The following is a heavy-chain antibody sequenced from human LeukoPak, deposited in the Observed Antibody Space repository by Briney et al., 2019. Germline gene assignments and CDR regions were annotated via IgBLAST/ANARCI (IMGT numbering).Heavy chain of an antibody. CDR1: GYTFTGYY. D-gene: IGHD2-2*01. Sequence: GASVKVSCKASGYTFTGYYMHWVRQAPGQGLEWMGWINPNSGGTNYAQKFQGRVTMTRDTSISTAYMELSRLRSDDTAVYYCARGGPRYCSSTSCYDGDYWGQGTLVTVSS. V-gene: IGHV1-2*02. CDR3: ARGGPRYCSSTSCYDGDY. CDR2: INPNSGGT. J-gene: IGHJ4*02.